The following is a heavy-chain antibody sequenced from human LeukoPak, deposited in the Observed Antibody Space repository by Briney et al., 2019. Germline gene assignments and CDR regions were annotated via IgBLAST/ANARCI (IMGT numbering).Heavy chain of an antibody. CDR1: DGSISSYY. J-gene: IGHJ4*02. CDR2: IFTSGST. V-gene: IGHV4-4*07. D-gene: IGHD5-24*01. CDR3: ARGARAGYNLEPFDY. Sequence: PSETLSLTCTVSDGSISSYYWSWIRQPAGKGLEWIGRIFTSGSTKYNPSLKSRVTISVDTSKNQFSLKLSSVTAADTAVYYCARGARAGYNLEPFDYWGQGTLVTVSS.